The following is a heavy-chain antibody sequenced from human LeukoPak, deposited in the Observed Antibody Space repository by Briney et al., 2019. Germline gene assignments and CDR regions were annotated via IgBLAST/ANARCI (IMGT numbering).Heavy chain of an antibody. Sequence: GGSLRLSCAASGFTFSSYGMHWVRQAPGKGLEWVAVISYDGSNKYYADSVKGRFTISRDNSKNTLYLQMNSLRAEDTAVYYCARDFIEQLVYGMDVWGQGTTVTVSS. CDR3: ARDFIEQLVYGMDV. CDR2: ISYDGSNK. D-gene: IGHD6-6*01. CDR1: GFTFSSYG. J-gene: IGHJ6*02. V-gene: IGHV3-30*03.